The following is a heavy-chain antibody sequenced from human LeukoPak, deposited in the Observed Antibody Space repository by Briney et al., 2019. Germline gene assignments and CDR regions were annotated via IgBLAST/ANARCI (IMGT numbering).Heavy chain of an antibody. Sequence: PGGSLRLSCAASGFTFSTYAMHWVRQAPGKGLEWVAVISYDGSNKYYADSVKGRFTISRDNSKNTLYLQMNSLRAEDTAVYYCASLYCGGDCYPGYYYYGMDVWGQGTTVTVSS. CDR3: ASLYCGGDCYPGYYYYGMDV. D-gene: IGHD2-21*02. V-gene: IGHV3-30-3*01. J-gene: IGHJ6*02. CDR1: GFTFSTYA. CDR2: ISYDGSNK.